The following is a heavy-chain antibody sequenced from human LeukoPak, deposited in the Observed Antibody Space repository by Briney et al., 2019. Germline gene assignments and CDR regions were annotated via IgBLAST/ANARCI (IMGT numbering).Heavy chain of an antibody. CDR2: ISAYNGNT. D-gene: IGHD5-18*01. V-gene: IGHV1-18*01. J-gene: IGHJ4*02. CDR3: ARDLYSRGDTAMSLDY. Sequence: ASVKVSCKASGYTFTSYGISWVRQAPGPGLAWMGWISAYNGNTNYAQTLQGRVTMTPDTSTSTAYMELRSLRSDDTAVYYCARDLYSRGDTAMSLDYWGQGTLVTVSS. CDR1: GYTFTSYG.